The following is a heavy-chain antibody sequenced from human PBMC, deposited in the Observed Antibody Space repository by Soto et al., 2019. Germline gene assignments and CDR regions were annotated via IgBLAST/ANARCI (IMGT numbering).Heavy chain of an antibody. CDR2: ISGSGGST. J-gene: IGHJ6*02. Sequence: VQLLESGGGLVQPGGSLRLSCAASGFTFSSYAMSWVRQAPGKGLEWVSAISGSGGSTYYADSVKGRFTISRDNSKNTLYLQMNSLRAEDTAVYYCAKNPGYDSSGYYFFDYYGMDVWGQGTTVTVSS. V-gene: IGHV3-23*01. D-gene: IGHD3-22*01. CDR1: GFTFSSYA. CDR3: AKNPGYDSSGYYFFDYYGMDV.